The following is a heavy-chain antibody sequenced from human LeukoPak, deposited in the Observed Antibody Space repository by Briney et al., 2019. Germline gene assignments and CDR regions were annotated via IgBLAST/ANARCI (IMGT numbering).Heavy chain of an antibody. CDR3: AKYCSSTSCYIY. CDR1: GFTFSSYA. Sequence: GGSLRLSCAASGFTFSSYAMSWVRQAPGKGLEWVPAISGSGGSTYYADSVKGRFTISRDNSKNTLYLQMNSLRAEDTAVYYCAKYCSSTSCYIYWGQGTLVTVSS. J-gene: IGHJ4*02. V-gene: IGHV3-23*01. D-gene: IGHD2-2*02. CDR2: ISGSGGST.